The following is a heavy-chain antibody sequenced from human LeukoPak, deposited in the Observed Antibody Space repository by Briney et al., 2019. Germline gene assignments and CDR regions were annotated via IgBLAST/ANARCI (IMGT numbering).Heavy chain of an antibody. V-gene: IGHV4-38-2*02. Sequence: SETLSLTCTVSGYSISSGYYWGWIRQPPGKGPEWIGSIDHSGGYYYNPSLKSRVTMSVDTSKNQFSLNLSSVTAADTAVYYCARGPPRYTSYWGQGALVIVSS. D-gene: IGHD5-18*01. CDR1: GYSISSGYY. CDR2: IDHSGGY. CDR3: ARGPPRYTSY. J-gene: IGHJ4*02.